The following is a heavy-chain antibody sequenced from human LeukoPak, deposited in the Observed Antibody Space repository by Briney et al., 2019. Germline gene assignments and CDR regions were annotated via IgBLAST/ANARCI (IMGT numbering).Heavy chain of an antibody. CDR3: ARDKGGSEYQLLGNWLDP. V-gene: IGHV3-11*06. D-gene: IGHD2-2*01. J-gene: IGHJ5*02. CDR2: ISSSSSYT. CDR1: GFTFSDYY. Sequence: GGSLRLSCAASGFTFSDYYMSWIRQTPGKGLEWVSYISSSSSYTNYADSVKGRFTISRDNAKNSLYLQMNSLRAEDTAVYYCARDKGGSEYQLLGNWLDPWGQGTLVTVSS.